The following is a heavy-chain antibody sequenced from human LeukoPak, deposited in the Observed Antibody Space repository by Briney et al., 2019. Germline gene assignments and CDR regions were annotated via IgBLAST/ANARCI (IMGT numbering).Heavy chain of an antibody. CDR1: GFTFSSYW. Sequence: GGSLRLSCAASGFTFSSYWMHWVRQAPGKGLVWVSRINTDGSSTSYADSVKGRFTISRDNAKNTLYLQMNSLRAEDTAVYYCARDSPYCSSTSCYAFDIWGQGTMVTVSS. J-gene: IGHJ3*02. CDR2: INTDGSST. D-gene: IGHD2-2*01. CDR3: ARDSPYCSSTSCYAFDI. V-gene: IGHV3-74*01.